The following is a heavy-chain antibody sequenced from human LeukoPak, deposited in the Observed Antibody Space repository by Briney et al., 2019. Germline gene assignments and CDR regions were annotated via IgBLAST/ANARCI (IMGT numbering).Heavy chain of an antibody. Sequence: PSETLSLTCTVSGGSINRHYWSWIRQTPGKGLEWIGYISYRGTTNYNPSLKSRVTISVDTSNNQFSLWLSSVTAADTAVYYCATNEGPAALDAIDIWGQGTIVTVSS. CDR1: GGSINRHY. J-gene: IGHJ3*02. CDR3: ATNEGPAALDAIDI. D-gene: IGHD2-2*01. V-gene: IGHV4-59*08. CDR2: ISYRGTT.